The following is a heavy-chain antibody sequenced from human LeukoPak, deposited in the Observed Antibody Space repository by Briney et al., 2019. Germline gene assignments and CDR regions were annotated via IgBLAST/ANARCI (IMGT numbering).Heavy chain of an antibody. V-gene: IGHV3-20*04. J-gene: IGHJ4*02. CDR3: ARVGAAAGAMAGVYYFDY. CDR2: INWNGGST. CDR1: GFTFDDYG. D-gene: IGHD6-13*01. Sequence: GGSLRLSCAASGFTFDDYGMSWVRQAPGKGLEWVSGINWNGGSTGYADSVKGRFTISRDNAKNSLYLQMNSLRAEDTALYYCARVGAAAGAMAGVYYFDYWGQGTLVTVSS.